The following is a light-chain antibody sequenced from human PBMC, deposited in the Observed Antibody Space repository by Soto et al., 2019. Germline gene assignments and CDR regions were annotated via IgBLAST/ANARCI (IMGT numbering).Light chain of an antibody. V-gene: IGKV3-15*01. Sequence: EIVMTQSPATLSVSPGERATLSCRASQSVSSNSAWYQQKPGQAPRLLIYGASTRATGIPARFSGSGSGTEFTLTISSLQSEDFAVYYCQQYNNWPRRTTFGQGTRLEIK. CDR2: GAS. CDR1: QSVSSN. CDR3: QQYNNWPRRTT. J-gene: IGKJ5*01.